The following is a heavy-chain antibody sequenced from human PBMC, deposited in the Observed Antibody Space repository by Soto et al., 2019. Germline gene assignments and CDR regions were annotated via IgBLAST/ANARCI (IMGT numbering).Heavy chain of an antibody. J-gene: IGHJ4*02. V-gene: IGHV4-59*01. CDR3: ARVSMVPAAVFDY. Sequence: PSETLSLTCTVSGGSISSYYWSWIRQPPGKGLEWIGYIYYSGSTNYNPSLKSRVTISVDTSKNQFSLKLSSVTAADTAVYYCARVSMVPAAVFDYWGQGTLVTVSS. CDR1: GGSISSYY. D-gene: IGHD2-2*01. CDR2: IYYSGST.